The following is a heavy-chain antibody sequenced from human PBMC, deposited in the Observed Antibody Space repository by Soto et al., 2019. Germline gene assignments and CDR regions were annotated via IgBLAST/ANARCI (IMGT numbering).Heavy chain of an antibody. Sequence: GGSLRLSCAASGFTFSSYGMHWVRQAPGKGLEWVAVISYDGSNKYYADSVKGRFTISRDNSKNTLYLQMNSLRAEDTAVYYCAKDYSSSWDYFDYWGQGTLVTVSS. V-gene: IGHV3-30*18. D-gene: IGHD6-13*01. CDR3: AKDYSSSWDYFDY. CDR1: GFTFSSYG. J-gene: IGHJ4*02. CDR2: ISYDGSNK.